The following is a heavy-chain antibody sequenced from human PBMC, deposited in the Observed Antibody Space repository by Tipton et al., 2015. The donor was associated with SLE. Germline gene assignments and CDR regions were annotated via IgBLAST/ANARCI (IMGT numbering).Heavy chain of an antibody. CDR1: GYTFTSYG. J-gene: IGHJ6*02. Sequence: QVQLVQSGAEVKKPGASVKVSCKASGYTFTSYGISWVRQAPGQGLEWMGWISAYNGNTNYAQKLQGRVTMTTDTSTSTAYMELSSLRSEATAVYYCASGGYDSYYYFGMDVWGQGTTVTVSS. CDR2: ISAYNGNT. V-gene: IGHV1-18*01. D-gene: IGHD5-12*01. CDR3: ASGGYDSYYYFGMDV.